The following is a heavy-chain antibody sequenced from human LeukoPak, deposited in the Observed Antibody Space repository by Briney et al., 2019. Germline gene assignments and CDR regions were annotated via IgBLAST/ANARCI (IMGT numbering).Heavy chain of an antibody. CDR2: IWHDGSNK. J-gene: IGHJ4*02. CDR1: GFTFSRYG. Sequence: GGSLRLSCETSGFTFSRYGMHWVRQAPGKGLEWVALIWHDGSNKNYADSVKGRFTISRDNSKNTLSLQMNSLRAEDTAVYYCANNFDYWGQGALVTVSS. V-gene: IGHV3-33*06. CDR3: ANNFDY.